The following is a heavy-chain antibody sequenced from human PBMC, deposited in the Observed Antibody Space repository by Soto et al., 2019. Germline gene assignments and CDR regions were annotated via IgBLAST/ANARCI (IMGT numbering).Heavy chain of an antibody. CDR1: GFTFTGYS. J-gene: IGHJ4*02. V-gene: IGHV3-48*02. Sequence: PGGSLRLSCAASGFTFTGYSMNWVRQAPGKGLEWISYIAWSTSTTIDYADSVRGRFTISRDDAKNSLYLQMNSPTDEDTAVYYCARDHLWAFDNWGQGAQVTVSS. CDR3: ARDHLWAFDN. D-gene: IGHD1-26*01. CDR2: IAWSTSTTI.